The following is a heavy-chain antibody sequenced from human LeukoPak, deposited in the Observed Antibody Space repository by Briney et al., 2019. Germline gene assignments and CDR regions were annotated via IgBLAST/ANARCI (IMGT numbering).Heavy chain of an antibody. D-gene: IGHD4-11*01. CDR2: VYYSGST. J-gene: IGHJ5*02. Sequence: SETLSLTCTVSGGSISSRHHFWGWIRQPAGKGLEWIGSVYYSGSTYFNPSLKSRVTISVDPSKNQFSLNLSSVTAADTAVYYCARASTVTTGLTWFDPWGQGTLVTVSS. V-gene: IGHV4-39*07. CDR3: ARASTVTTGLTWFDP. CDR1: GGSISSRHHF.